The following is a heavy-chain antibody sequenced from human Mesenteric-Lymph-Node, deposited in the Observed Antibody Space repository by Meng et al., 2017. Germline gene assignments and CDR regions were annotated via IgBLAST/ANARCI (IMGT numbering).Heavy chain of an antibody. J-gene: IGHJ3*02. Sequence: ASVKVSCKASGYAFTGYYMHWVRQAPGQGLEWMGWINPNSGGTNCAQKFQGRVTMTRDTSISTAYMELSRLRSDDTAVYYCASSHGHIVGATTTPFDAFDIWGQGTMVTVSS. CDR3: ASSHGHIVGATTTPFDAFDI. V-gene: IGHV1-2*02. D-gene: IGHD1-26*01. CDR2: INPNSGGT. CDR1: GYAFTGYY.